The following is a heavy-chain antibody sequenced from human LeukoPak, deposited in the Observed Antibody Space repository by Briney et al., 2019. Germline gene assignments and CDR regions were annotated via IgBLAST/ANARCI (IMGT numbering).Heavy chain of an antibody. CDR3: AREDSSGWYHFDY. D-gene: IGHD6-19*01. V-gene: IGHV1-18*04. CDR2: ISGYKGNT. J-gene: IGHJ4*02. Sequence: GASVKVSCKVSGYIFTSYGISWVRQAPGQGLEWMGWISGYKGNTNYAQKFQGRVTMTTETSTSTAYMELRSLRSDDTAVYFCAREDSSGWYHFDYWGQGTLVTVSS. CDR1: GYIFTSYG.